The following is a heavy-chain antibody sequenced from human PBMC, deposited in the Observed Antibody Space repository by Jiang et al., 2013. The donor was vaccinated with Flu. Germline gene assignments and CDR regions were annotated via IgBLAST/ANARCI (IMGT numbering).Heavy chain of an antibody. V-gene: IGHV1-3*01. CDR1: GYTFTSYA. CDR2: INAGNGNT. D-gene: IGHD6-13*01. CDR3: VRSRIAAAWFDP. J-gene: IGHJ5*02. Sequence: SGAEVKKPGASVKVSCKASGYTFTSYAMHWVRQAPGQRLEWMGWINAGNGNTKYSQKFQGRVTITRDTSASTAYMELSSLRSEDTAVYYCVRSRIAAAWFDPWGQGTLVTVSS.